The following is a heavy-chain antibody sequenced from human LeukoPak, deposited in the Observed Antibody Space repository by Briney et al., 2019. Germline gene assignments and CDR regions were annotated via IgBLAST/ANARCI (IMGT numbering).Heavy chain of an antibody. Sequence: SETLSLTCAVYGGSFSGYYWSWIRQPPRKGLEWIGEINHSGSTNYNPSLKSRVTISVDTSKNQFSLKLSSVTAADTAVYYYAREVGFGELMGEYYFDYWGQGTLVTVSS. D-gene: IGHD3-10*01. V-gene: IGHV4-34*01. J-gene: IGHJ4*02. CDR3: AREVGFGELMGEYYFDY. CDR1: GGSFSGYY. CDR2: INHSGST.